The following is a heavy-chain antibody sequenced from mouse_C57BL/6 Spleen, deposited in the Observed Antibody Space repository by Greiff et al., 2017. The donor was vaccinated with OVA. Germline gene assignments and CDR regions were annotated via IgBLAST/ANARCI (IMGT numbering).Heavy chain of an antibody. CDR3: AREEGSSYLYYFDY. Sequence: VQLQESGAELVKPGASVKISCKASGYAFSSYWMNWVKQRPGKGLEWIGQIYPGDGDTNYNGKFKGKATLTADKSSSTAYMQLSSLTSEDSAVYFCAREEGSSYLYYFDYWGQGTTLTVSS. V-gene: IGHV1-80*01. CDR1: GYAFSSYW. J-gene: IGHJ2*01. D-gene: IGHD1-1*01. CDR2: IYPGDGDT.